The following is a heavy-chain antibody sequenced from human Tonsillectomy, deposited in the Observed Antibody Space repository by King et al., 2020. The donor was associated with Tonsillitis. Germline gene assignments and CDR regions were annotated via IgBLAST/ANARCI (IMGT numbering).Heavy chain of an antibody. CDR2: IIPIFGTA. J-gene: IGHJ4*02. D-gene: IGHD3-10*01. CDR1: GGTFISYA. Sequence: QLVQSGAEVKKPGSSVKVSCKASGGTFISYAISWVRQAPGQGLEWMGGIIPIFGTANYAQTLQGRVTITADESTSTAYMELSRLKSEDTAVYYCARETPYYYGSVKYLLKYYFASWGQGTLVTVSS. CDR3: ARETPYYYGSVKYLLKYYFAS. V-gene: IGHV1-69*01.